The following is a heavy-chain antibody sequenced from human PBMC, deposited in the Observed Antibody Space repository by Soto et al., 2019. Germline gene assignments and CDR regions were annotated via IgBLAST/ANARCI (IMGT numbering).Heavy chain of an antibody. D-gene: IGHD3-3*01. Sequence: PSQTLSLTCAISGDSVSSNSAAWNWIGQSPSRGLEWLGRTYYRSKWYNDYAVSVKSRITINPDTSKNQFSLQLNSVTPEDTAVYYCVRFLEWSTPRGYYYHYMDVWGKGTTVTVSS. CDR2: TYYRSKWYN. CDR3: VRFLEWSTPRGYYYHYMDV. CDR1: GDSVSSNSAA. J-gene: IGHJ6*03. V-gene: IGHV6-1*01.